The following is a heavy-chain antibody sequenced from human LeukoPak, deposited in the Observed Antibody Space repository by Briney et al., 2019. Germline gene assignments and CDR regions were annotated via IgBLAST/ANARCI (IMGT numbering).Heavy chain of an antibody. CDR2: IYTSGST. Sequence: SETLSLTCTVSGGSISSSIYYWGCIRQPAGKGLEWIGRIYTSGSTNYNPSLKSRVTMSVDTSKSQFSLKLSSVTAADTAVYYCRGNDYGDSYADYWGQGTLVTVSS. D-gene: IGHD4-17*01. V-gene: IGHV4-61*02. J-gene: IGHJ4*02. CDR3: RGNDYGDSYADY. CDR1: GGSISSSIYY.